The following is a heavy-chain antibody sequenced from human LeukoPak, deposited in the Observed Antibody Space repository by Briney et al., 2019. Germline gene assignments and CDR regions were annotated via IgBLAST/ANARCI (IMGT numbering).Heavy chain of an antibody. V-gene: IGHV4-31*03. CDR1: GGSISSGGYY. Sequence: SETLSLTCTVSGGSISSGGYYWSWIRQHPGKGLEWIGYISYSGSTYYNPSLKSRVTISLDTSKNQFSLKLSSVTAADTAVYYCASLGATVTTTDCWGQGTLVTVSS. CDR3: ASLGATVTTTDC. CDR2: ISYSGST. J-gene: IGHJ4*02. D-gene: IGHD4-17*01.